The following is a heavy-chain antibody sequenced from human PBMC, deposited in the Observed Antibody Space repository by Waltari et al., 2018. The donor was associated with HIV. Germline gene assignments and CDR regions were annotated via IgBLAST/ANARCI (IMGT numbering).Heavy chain of an antibody. J-gene: IGHJ3*02. V-gene: IGHV4-34*01. CDR3: ASLHIGQQLRAFDI. D-gene: IGHD6-13*01. CDR1: GGSFSGYY. Sequence: QVQLQQWGAGLLKPSETLSLTCAVYGGSFSGYYWSWIRQPPGTGLEWIGESNHSGSTNDSPALKSRVTISVDTSKNQFSLKLSSVTAADTAVYYCASLHIGQQLRAFDIWGQGTMVTVSS. CDR2: SNHSGST.